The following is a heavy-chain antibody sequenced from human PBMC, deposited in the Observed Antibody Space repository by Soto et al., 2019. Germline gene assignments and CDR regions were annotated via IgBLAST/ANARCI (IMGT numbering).Heavy chain of an antibody. CDR3: AKDRPRRTSGYFFDY. CDR1: GDSISSSNW. J-gene: IGHJ4*02. V-gene: IGHV4-4*02. Sequence: SGTLSLTCAVSGDSISSSNWWSWVRQSPGKGLEWIGEIYHSGSTNYNPSLKSRVTISVDKSKNQFSMKLCSVTAEDTALYYCAKDRPRRTSGYFFDYWGQGTPVTVSS. CDR2: IYHSGST. D-gene: IGHD1-1*01.